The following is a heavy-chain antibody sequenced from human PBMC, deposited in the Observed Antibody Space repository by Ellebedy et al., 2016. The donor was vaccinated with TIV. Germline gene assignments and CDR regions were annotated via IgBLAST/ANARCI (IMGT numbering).Heavy chain of an antibody. CDR1: GFIFGSYG. CDR3: ARGGRYSYDSSSYPDFDY. V-gene: IGHV3-30-3*01. D-gene: IGHD3-22*01. Sequence: GESLKISCAASGFIFGSYGMHWVRQAPGKGLEWVTVISYEGSNEYYADSVKGRFTISRDNSKNTLYLQMNSLRAEDTAVYYCARGGRYSYDSSSYPDFDYWGQGTLVTVSS. CDR2: ISYEGSNE. J-gene: IGHJ4*02.